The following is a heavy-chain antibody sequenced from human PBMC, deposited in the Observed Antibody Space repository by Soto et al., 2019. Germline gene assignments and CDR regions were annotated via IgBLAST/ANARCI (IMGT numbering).Heavy chain of an antibody. CDR2: IIPILGIA. J-gene: IGHJ6*03. Sequence: GASVKVSCKASGCTLSSYTSSWVRQAPGQGLEWMGRIIPILGIANYAQKFQGRVTITADKSTSTAYMELSSLRSEDTAVYYCARAPQYSGYDWYYYYYMDVWGKGTTVTVSS. D-gene: IGHD5-12*01. V-gene: IGHV1-69*02. CDR1: GCTLSSYT. CDR3: ARAPQYSGYDWYYYYYMDV.